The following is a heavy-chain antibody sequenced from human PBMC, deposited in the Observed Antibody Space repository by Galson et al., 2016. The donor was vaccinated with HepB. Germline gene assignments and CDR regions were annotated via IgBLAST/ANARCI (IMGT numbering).Heavy chain of an antibody. CDR3: ARDGFYDTTGYLRDDAFDI. V-gene: IGHV1-18*01. CDR1: SYTFTSYG. Sequence: SVKVSCKASSYTFTSYGISWVRQAPGQGLEWMGWISAYNGNTNYAQKLQGRVTMTTDTSTSTAYMELRILRSDDTAVYYCARDGFYDTTGYLRDDAFDIWGQGTMVTVSS. D-gene: IGHD3-22*01. J-gene: IGHJ3*02. CDR2: ISAYNGNT.